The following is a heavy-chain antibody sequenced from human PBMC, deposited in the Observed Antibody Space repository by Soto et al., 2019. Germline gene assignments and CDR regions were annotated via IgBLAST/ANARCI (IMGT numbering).Heavy chain of an antibody. V-gene: IGHV4-34*01. Sequence: SETLSLTCAVYGGSFSGYYWSWVRQSPGKGLEWIGEINHSGTTNHNPSLKSRLTLSVDTSKNQFSLQLTSVTPADTAIYFCARDYRGIDYAGSFYYYGLDVWGQGTTVTVSS. CDR3: ARDYRGIDYAGSFYYYGLDV. CDR2: INHSGTT. D-gene: IGHD3-10*01. CDR1: GGSFSGYY. J-gene: IGHJ6*02.